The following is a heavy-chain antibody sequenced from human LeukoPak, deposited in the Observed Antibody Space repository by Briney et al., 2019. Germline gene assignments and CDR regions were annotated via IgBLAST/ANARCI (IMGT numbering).Heavy chain of an antibody. CDR3: SSPSTARGPDY. V-gene: IGHV3-69-1*01. Sequence: RGSLRLSCEASGFAFSDYTMNWVRQARGKGLEWVSHITSSSTIYFADSVKGRFTISRDNAKNSLFLQMNSLRAEDTAVYYCSSPSTARGPDYWGQGTLVTVSP. CDR1: GFAFSDYT. J-gene: IGHJ4*02. CDR2: ITSSSTI. D-gene: IGHD3-10*01.